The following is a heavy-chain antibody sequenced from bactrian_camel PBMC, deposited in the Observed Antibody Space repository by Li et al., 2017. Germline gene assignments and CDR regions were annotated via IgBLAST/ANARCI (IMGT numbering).Heavy chain of an antibody. D-gene: IGHD6*01. CDR3: ASANYGDSSLNY. Sequence: VQLVESGGGEVQVGGSLRLSCTVSLTAFADRAMAWFRQVPGKERELVTYIADGSTYYAESVKGRFTISRDNAKNTLYLQMNSLKPEDTAMYYCASANYGDSSLNYWGQGTQVTVS. CDR2: IADGST. J-gene: IGHJ4*01. CDR1: LTAFADRA. V-gene: IGHV3S63*01.